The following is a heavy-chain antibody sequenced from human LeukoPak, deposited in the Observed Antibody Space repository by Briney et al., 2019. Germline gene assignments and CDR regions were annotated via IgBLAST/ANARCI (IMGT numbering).Heavy chain of an antibody. V-gene: IGHV3-23*01. D-gene: IGHD3-16*02. CDR1: GFTFSSYA. J-gene: IGHJ4*02. Sequence: GGSLRLSCAASGFTFSSYAMSWVRQAPGKGLEWVSAISGSGGSTYYADSVKGRFTIPRDNSKNTLYLQMNSLRAEDTAVYYCAKDHGMITFGGVIVPEYYFDYWGQGTLVTVSS. CDR2: ISGSGGST. CDR3: AKDHGMITFGGVIVPEYYFDY.